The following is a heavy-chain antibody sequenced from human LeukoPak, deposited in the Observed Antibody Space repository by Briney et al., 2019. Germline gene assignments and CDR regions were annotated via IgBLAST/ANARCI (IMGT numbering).Heavy chain of an antibody. CDR3: EKMQGYFDY. CDR2: GSGTGTT. V-gene: IGHV3-23*01. Sequence: GGSLRLSCAASGFTFSTYGMSWVRQAPGKGLEWVSAGSGTGTTYYADSVRGRFIISRDNSKNTLYLQMSSLRAEDTAAYYCEKMQGYFDYWGQGTLVTVSS. CDR1: GFTFSTYG. J-gene: IGHJ4*02.